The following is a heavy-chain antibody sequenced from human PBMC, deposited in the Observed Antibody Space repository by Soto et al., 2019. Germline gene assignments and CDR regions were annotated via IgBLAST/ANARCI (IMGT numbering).Heavy chain of an antibody. CDR2: IYYSGST. V-gene: IGHV4-31*03. CDR1: GGSINSDRYY. Sequence: TSETLSLTCTVSGGSINSDRYYWSWIRQHPGKHLEWIGYIYYSGSTYYNPSLKSRITISVDTSMNHFSLKLTSVTAADTAIYYCARTDYGSGLPDYWGQGTLVTVSS. CDR3: ARTDYGSGLPDY. J-gene: IGHJ4*02. D-gene: IGHD3-10*01.